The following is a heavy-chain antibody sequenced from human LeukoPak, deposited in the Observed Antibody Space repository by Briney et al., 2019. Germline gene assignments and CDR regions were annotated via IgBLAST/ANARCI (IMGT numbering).Heavy chain of an antibody. Sequence: SETLSLTCAVHGGSFSGSYWRSIRQPPVKGLGWNGEMNHRGSTNTNPSRKSRVTISVDTSKNQFSLKLSSVAAADTAVYYCARGYGSGLDYWGQGTLVTVSS. J-gene: IGHJ4*02. CDR3: ARGYGSGLDY. CDR1: GGSFSGSY. D-gene: IGHD6-19*01. CDR2: MNHRGST. V-gene: IGHV4-34*01.